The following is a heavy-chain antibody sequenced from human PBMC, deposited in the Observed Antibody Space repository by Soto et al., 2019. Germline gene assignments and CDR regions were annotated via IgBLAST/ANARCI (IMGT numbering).Heavy chain of an antibody. V-gene: IGHV3-9*01. CDR3: AKSTGGTANGMDV. Sequence: GGSLRLSCGAPGFTFDEYGMHWVRQAPGKGLEWVSGISWNSGTIGYADSVKGRFTISRDNAKNSLYLQMSSLRAEDTALYYCAKSTGGTANGMDVWGQGTTVTVSS. J-gene: IGHJ6*02. CDR1: GFTFDEYG. D-gene: IGHD2-8*02. CDR2: ISWNSGTI.